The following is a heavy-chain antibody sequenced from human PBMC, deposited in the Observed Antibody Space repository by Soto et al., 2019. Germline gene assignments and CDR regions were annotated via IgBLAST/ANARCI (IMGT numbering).Heavy chain of an antibody. CDR2: IGTQHDA. CDR3: ARQASYWHGGGGWLDP. V-gene: IGHV3-13*01. CDR1: GLTFSAYD. J-gene: IGHJ5*02. Sequence: VQLVESGGGLVQPGGSLRLSCAASGLTFSAYDMHWVRQATGKGLEWVAAIGTQHDAYYPDSVKGRFTISRENAKNFLYLQINSLRAGDTAVYYCARQASYWHGGGGWLDPWGQGTLVTVSS. D-gene: IGHD2-8*02.